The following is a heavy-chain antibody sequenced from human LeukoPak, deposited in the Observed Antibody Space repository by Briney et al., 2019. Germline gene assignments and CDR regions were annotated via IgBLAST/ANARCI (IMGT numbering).Heavy chain of an antibody. CDR2: ISGSGGST. J-gene: IGHJ4*02. Sequence: GGSLRLSCAASGFIFSSYAMSWVRQAPGKGLEWVSAISGSGGSTYYADSVKGRFTISRDNSKNTLYLQMNSLRAEDTAVYYCAKDRGIAVAGPAGYWGQGTLVTVSS. V-gene: IGHV3-23*01. CDR1: GFIFSSYA. D-gene: IGHD6-19*01. CDR3: AKDRGIAVAGPAGY.